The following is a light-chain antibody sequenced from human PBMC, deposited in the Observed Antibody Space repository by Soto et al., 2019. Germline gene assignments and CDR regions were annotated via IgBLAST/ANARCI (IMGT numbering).Light chain of an antibody. V-gene: IGKV1-39*01. CDR2: AAS. Sequence: DIQMTQSPSSLSASVGDRVTITCRASQSISSYLNWYQQKPGKAPKLLIYAASSLQSGVPSRFSGSGSGTDFTLTISSRQPAEFATYNLQPSYSTAPCTVGHGTKG. CDR1: QSISSY. CDR3: QPSYSTAPCT. J-gene: IGKJ1*01.